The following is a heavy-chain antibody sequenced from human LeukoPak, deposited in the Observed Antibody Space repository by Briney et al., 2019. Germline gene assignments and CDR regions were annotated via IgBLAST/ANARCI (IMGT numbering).Heavy chain of an antibody. CDR3: AKDREGYSGYDGDAFDI. V-gene: IGHV3-23*01. CDR1: GFTFSSYA. CDR2: ISGSGGST. D-gene: IGHD5-12*01. J-gene: IGHJ3*02. Sequence: GGSLRLSYAASGFTFSSYAMSWVRQAPGKGLEWVSAISGSGGSTYYADSVKGRFTISRDNSKNTLYLQMNSLRAEDTAVYYCAKDREGYSGYDGDAFDIWGQGTMVTVSS.